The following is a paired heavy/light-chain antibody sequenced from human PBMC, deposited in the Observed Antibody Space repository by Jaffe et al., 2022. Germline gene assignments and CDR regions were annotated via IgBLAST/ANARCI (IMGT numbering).Light chain of an antibody. CDR3: QQYDNLLRGFT. CDR1: QDITNY. CDR2: DAS. V-gene: IGKV1-33*01. Sequence: DIQMTQSPSSLSASVGDRVTITCQASQDITNYLNWYQQKPGKAPRLLIYDASHLETGVPSRFSGSGSGTDFTFTINSLQPEDIATYYCQQYDNLLRGFTFGPGTKVDIK. J-gene: IGKJ3*01.
Heavy chain of an antibody. CDR3: AKGSGGSFDY. CDR2: IRYDRSDT. J-gene: IGHJ4*02. Sequence: QVQLVESGGGVVQPGGSLRLSCDASGFTFSTSGMYWVRQAPGKGLEWVASIRYDRSDTYYADSVKGRFTISRDNSKNTLYLQMNSLRAEDTAEYYCAKGSGGSFDYWGQGTLVTVSS. D-gene: IGHD6-25*01. V-gene: IGHV3-30*02. CDR1: GFTFSTSG.